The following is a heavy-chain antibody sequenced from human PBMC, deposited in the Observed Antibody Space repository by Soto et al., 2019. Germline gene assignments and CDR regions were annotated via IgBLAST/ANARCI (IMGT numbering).Heavy chain of an antibody. CDR2: INSDGSST. CDR1: GFTFSSYW. D-gene: IGHD3-10*01. J-gene: IGHJ4*02. Sequence: GSLRLSCAASGFTFSSYWMHWVLQAPGKRLVWVSRINSDGSSTSYADSVKGRFTISRDNAKNTLYLQMNSLRAEDTAVYYCASGGEGESDYWGQGTLVTVSS. V-gene: IGHV3-74*01. CDR3: ASGGEGESDY.